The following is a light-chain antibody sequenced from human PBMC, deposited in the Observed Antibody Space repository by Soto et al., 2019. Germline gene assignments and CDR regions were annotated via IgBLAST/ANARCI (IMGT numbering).Light chain of an antibody. CDR2: GAS. Sequence: EIVMTQSPATLSVSPGERATLSCRASQSVSSNLAWYQQKPGQAPRLLIYGASTRATGIPARFGGSGSGTEFTLTISSLQSEDFAVYYCQQYNNWPVGFTFGPGTKVDIK. V-gene: IGKV3-15*01. CDR3: QQYNNWPVGFT. CDR1: QSVSSN. J-gene: IGKJ3*01.